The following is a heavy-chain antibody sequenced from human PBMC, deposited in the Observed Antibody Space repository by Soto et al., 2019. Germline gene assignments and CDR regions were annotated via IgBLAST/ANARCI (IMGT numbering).Heavy chain of an antibody. J-gene: IGHJ4*02. CDR1: GYSFTSYW. D-gene: IGHD6-19*01. V-gene: IGHV5-51*01. Sequence: PGESLKISCKGSGYSFTSYWIGWVRQMPGKGLEWMGIIYPGNSDTRYSPSFQGQVTISADKSISTAYLQWSSLQASDTAMYYCARHGQWLVRPVDYWGQGTLVTVSS. CDR3: ARHGQWLVRPVDY. CDR2: IYPGNSDT.